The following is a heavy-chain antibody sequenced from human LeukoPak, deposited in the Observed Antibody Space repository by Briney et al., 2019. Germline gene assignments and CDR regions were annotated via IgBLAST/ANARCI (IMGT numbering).Heavy chain of an antibody. CDR2: IFSNDEK. Sequence: SGPTLVNPTETLTLTCTVSGFSLSNARMGVSWIRQPPGKALEWLAHIFSNDEKSYSTSLKSRLTISKDTSKSQVVLTMTNMDPVDTATYYRARLLLWFGELLDGMDVWGQGTTVTVSS. J-gene: IGHJ6*02. D-gene: IGHD3-10*01. V-gene: IGHV2-26*01. CDR3: ARLLLWFGELLDGMDV. CDR1: GFSLSNARMG.